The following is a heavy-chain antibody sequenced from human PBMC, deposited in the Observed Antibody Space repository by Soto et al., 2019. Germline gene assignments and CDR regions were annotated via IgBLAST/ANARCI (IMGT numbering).Heavy chain of an antibody. D-gene: IGHD2-15*01. V-gene: IGHV1-69*02. CDR1: ADTFNRYT. Sequence: QVHLVQSGAEVKKPGSSVNVACKASADTFNRYTISWVRQAPGQGLEWMGRIIPMSPMPIYAQKFRGRVTFTAEKSTKSVYMELSSLTSDDTAVYYCARGEGGNGNWYTLWGQGTLVTVSS. J-gene: IGHJ4*02. CDR2: IIPMSPMP. CDR3: ARGEGGNGNWYTL.